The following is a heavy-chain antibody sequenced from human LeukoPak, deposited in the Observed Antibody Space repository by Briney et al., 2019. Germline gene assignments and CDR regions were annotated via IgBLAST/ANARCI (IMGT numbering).Heavy chain of an antibody. CDR3: GSSGGDSTGSYTSVDY. J-gene: IGHJ4*02. Sequence: GGSLRLSCAASGFTFSSYSMNWVRQAPGKGLERVANIKQGGRDTYYVDSVKGRFTISRDDAKNSLFLQMNSLRAEDTAVYFCGSSGGDSTGSYTSVDYWGQGTLVTVSS. CDR1: GFTFSSYS. CDR2: IKQGGRDT. D-gene: IGHD6-19*01. V-gene: IGHV3-7*01.